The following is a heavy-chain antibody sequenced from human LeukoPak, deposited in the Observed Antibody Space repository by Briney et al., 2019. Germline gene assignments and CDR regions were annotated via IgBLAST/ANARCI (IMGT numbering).Heavy chain of an antibody. CDR1: GYTFTSYD. J-gene: IGHJ5*02. V-gene: IGHV1-8*01. D-gene: IGHD4-11*01. Sequence: ASVKVSCKASGYTFTSYDINWVRQATGQGLEWMGWMNPNSGNTNYAQKFQGRVTMTRDTSISTAYMELSRLRSDDTAVYYCARSPSTSYSNGCWFDPWGQGALVTVSS. CDR2: MNPNSGNT. CDR3: ARSPSTSYSNGCWFDP.